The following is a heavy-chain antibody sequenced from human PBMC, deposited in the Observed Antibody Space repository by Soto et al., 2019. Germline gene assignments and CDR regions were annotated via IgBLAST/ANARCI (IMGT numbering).Heavy chain of an antibody. CDR3: AGDRSNSPDYFDY. CDR2: IYYSGRA. Sequence: SETLSLTCTVSGGFISRDDYYWTWIRQPPGKGLEWIGYIYYSGRAKYNPSLESRITISIDTSKNHFSLKLSSVSAADTAVYYCAGDRSNSPDYFDYWGQGTLVTVSS. V-gene: IGHV4-30-4*01. J-gene: IGHJ4*02. D-gene: IGHD6-6*01. CDR1: GGFISRDDYY.